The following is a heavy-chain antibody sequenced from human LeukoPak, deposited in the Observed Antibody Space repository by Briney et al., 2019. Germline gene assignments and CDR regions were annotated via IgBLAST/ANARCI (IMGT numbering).Heavy chain of an antibody. Sequence: GGSLRLSCAASGFTFSSYGLHWFRQAPGKGLEWVAVIWFDGSNKFYADSVKGRFTISRDNSKNTLYLQMNSLRAEDTAIYYCARGHQYTYTNYGDYWGQGTLVTVSS. CDR3: ARGHQYTYTNYGDY. CDR1: GFTFSSYG. CDR2: IWFDGSNK. D-gene: IGHD4-11*01. J-gene: IGHJ4*02. V-gene: IGHV3-33*01.